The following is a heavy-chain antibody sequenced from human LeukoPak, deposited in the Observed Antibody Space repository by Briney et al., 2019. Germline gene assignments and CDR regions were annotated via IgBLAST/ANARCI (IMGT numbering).Heavy chain of an antibody. J-gene: IGHJ4*02. CDR2: INPNSGGT. CDR1: GYTFTGYY. CDR3: ARWGSGYLNYYFDY. D-gene: IGHD3-22*01. V-gene: IGHV1-2*02. Sequence: GASVTVSFKASGYTFTGYYMHWVRQPPGQGLAWMGLINPNSGGTNYAQKLQGRVTMTSDTSIRTAYMELSRLKSDDKDVYYCARWGSGYLNYYFDYWGQGTLVTVSS.